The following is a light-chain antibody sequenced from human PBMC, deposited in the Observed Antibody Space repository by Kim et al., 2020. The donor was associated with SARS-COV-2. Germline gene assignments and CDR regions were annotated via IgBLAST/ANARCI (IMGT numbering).Light chain of an antibody. V-gene: IGLV3-1*01. J-gene: IGLJ2*01. CDR3: QAWDSSTVV. CDR1: KLGDKY. CDR2: QDS. Sequence: SYELTQPPSVSVSPGQTASITCSGDKLGDKYACWYQQKTGQSPVLVIYQDSKRPSGIPERFSGSKSGNTATQTISGTQAMDEAEYSCQAWDSSTVVFGGG.